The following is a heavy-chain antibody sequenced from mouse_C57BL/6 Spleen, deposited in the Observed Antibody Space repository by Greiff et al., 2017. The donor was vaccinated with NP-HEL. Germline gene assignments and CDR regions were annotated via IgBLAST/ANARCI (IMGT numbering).Heavy chain of an antibody. Sequence: EVMLVESGGGLVQPGGSLKLSCAASGFTFSDYYMYWVRQTPEKRLEWVAYISNGGGSTYYPDTVKGRFTISRDNAKNTLYLQMSRLKSEDTAMYYCARHGKGPFAYWGQGTLVTVSA. D-gene: IGHD3-3*01. CDR2: ISNGGGST. V-gene: IGHV5-12*01. J-gene: IGHJ3*01. CDR3: ARHGKGPFAY. CDR1: GFTFSDYY.